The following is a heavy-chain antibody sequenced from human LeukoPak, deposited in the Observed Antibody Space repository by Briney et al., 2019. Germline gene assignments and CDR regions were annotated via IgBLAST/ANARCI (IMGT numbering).Heavy chain of an antibody. CDR2: VYFSGST. CDR1: GGSISSYY. J-gene: IGHJ6*02. Sequence: PSETLSLTCTVSGGSISSYYWSWIRQPPGKGLVWIGYVYFSGSTNYIPSLKSRVTISVDTSKNQFSLKLSSVTAADTAVYYCARLKTKWLEEYYYYGMDVWGQGTTVTISS. V-gene: IGHV4-59*08. CDR3: ARLKTKWLEEYYYYGMDV. D-gene: IGHD5-12*01.